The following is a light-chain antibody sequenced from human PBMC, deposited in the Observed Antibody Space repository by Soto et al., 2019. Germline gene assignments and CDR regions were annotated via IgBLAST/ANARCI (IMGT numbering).Light chain of an antibody. V-gene: IGKV3-20*01. Sequence: EIVLTQSPATLSVSPGERATLSCTASQSVTSSCLAWYQRKPGQAPRLLIHTTSTRATDIPDRFSGSGSGTDFTLTITRLQPEDFAVYYCQQCGGSPLFSFGHGTRVDI. J-gene: IGKJ3*01. CDR1: QSVTSSC. CDR3: QQCGGSPLFS. CDR2: TTS.